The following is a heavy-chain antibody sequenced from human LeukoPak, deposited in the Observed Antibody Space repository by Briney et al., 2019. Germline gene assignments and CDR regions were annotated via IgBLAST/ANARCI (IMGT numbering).Heavy chain of an antibody. CDR2: INPNSGGT. CDR3: ARADYGDYFAY. V-gene: IGHV1-2*02. D-gene: IGHD4-17*01. CDR1: GYTFTGYY. J-gene: IGHJ4*02. Sequence: ASVKVSCKASGYTFTGYYIHWVREAPGQGLEWMGWINPNSGGTNYAQKFQGRVTMTRDTSISTAYMDLSRLRSDDTAVYYCARADYGDYFAYWGQGTLVTVSS.